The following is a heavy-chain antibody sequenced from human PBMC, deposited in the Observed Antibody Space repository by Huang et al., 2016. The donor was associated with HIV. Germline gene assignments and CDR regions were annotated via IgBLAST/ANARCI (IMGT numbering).Heavy chain of an antibody. CDR2: IYHSGTT. CDR3: AAHGRIVGIPAAPLRFDP. J-gene: IGHJ5*02. D-gene: IGHD6-13*01. CDR1: GGSISSSSYY. Sequence: QLQLQESGPGLVKPSETLSLTCTVSGGSISSSSYYWGWIRQPPGKGLEWIGGIYHSGTTYYKPPLKSRVNISVDTSRTQFSLKLSSVTAADTAVYYCAAHGRIVGIPAAPLRFDPWGQGTLVTVSS. V-gene: IGHV4-39*01.